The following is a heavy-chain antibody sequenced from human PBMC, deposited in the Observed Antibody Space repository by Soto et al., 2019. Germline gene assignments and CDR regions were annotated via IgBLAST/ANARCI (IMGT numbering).Heavy chain of an antibody. CDR2: ISSDGSNI. Sequence: EVQLVESGGGLVQPGGSLRLSCAASGFTFSRYWMHWVRQATGKGLVWVSRISSDGSNIIYADSVKGRFTISRDDAKNTLYLKMNNLRDEDTAVYYCGRDQTMAGPTTLDYWGQGALVTVSS. J-gene: IGHJ4*02. D-gene: IGHD6-19*01. CDR1: GFTFSRYW. CDR3: GRDQTMAGPTTLDY. V-gene: IGHV3-74*01.